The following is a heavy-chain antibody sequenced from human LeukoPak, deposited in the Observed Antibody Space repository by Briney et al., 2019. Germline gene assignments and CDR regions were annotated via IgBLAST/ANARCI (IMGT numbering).Heavy chain of an antibody. V-gene: IGHV1-46*01. D-gene: IGHD3-3*01. J-gene: IGHJ3*02. Sequence: GASVKVSCKASGYTFTSYYMHWVRQAPGQGLEWMGIINPSGGSTSYAQKFQGRVTMTRDTSTSTVYMEPSSLRSEDTAVYYCARVHGITIFGVAPWAFDIWGQGTMVTVSS. CDR2: INPSGGST. CDR3: ARVHGITIFGVAPWAFDI. CDR1: GYTFTSYY.